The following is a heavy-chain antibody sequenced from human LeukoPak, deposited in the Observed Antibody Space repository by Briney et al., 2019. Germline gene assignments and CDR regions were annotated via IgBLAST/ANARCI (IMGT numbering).Heavy chain of an antibody. CDR2: IDQSGNT. V-gene: IGHV4-34*01. J-gene: IGHJ5*02. D-gene: IGHD2/OR15-2a*01. CDR1: GGSFSGSY. CDR3: VTMRNATFTNWFDP. Sequence: SETLSLTGAVYGGSFSGSYWSWIRQPPGKGREGIGEIDQSGNTNYNPSLKSRVTISVATSKNQFSLNLSSVTAADTDVYYCVTMRNATFTNWFDPWGQGTLVTVSS.